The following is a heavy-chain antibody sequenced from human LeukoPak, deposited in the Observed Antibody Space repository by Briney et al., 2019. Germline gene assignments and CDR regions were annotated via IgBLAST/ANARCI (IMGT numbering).Heavy chain of an antibody. D-gene: IGHD2-15*01. CDR2: IKQDGSET. Sequence: GGSLRLSCAASGFTFSSYWMNWVRQAPGKGLEWVAKIKQDGSETYYGDSVKGRFTISRDNAKNSVYMQMNSLRAEDTAVYSCARQRRYCSGDSCYQRTFDFWGQGTLVTVSS. CDR3: ARQRRYCSGDSCYQRTFDF. J-gene: IGHJ4*02. CDR1: GFTFSSYW. V-gene: IGHV3-7*01.